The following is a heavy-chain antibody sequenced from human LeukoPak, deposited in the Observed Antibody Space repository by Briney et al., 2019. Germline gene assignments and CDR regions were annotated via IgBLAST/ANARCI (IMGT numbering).Heavy chain of an antibody. CDR1: GYTFTSYG. J-gene: IGHJ4*01. CDR2: ISAYNGNT. Sequence: GASVKVSCKASGYTFTSYGISWVRQAPGQGLEWMGWISAYNGNTNYAQKLQGRVTMTRDTSTSTVYMELSSLTSDDTAVYYCARGQWFGEGSFYYLGLLGQGNLGTVSS. D-gene: IGHD3-10*01. CDR3: ARGQWFGEGSFYYLGL. V-gene: IGHV1-18*01.